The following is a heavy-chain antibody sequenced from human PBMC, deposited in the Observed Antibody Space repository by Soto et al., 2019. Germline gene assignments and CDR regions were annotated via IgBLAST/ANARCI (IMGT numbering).Heavy chain of an antibody. CDR2: ISSSSSTI. V-gene: IGHV3-48*02. Sequence: PGGSLRLSCAASGFTFSSYSMNWVRQAPGKGLEWVSYISSSSSTIYYADSVKGRFTISRDNAKNSLYLQMNSLRDEDTAVYYCASDSSGSNYYYGMDVWGQGTTVTVSS. D-gene: IGHD3-22*01. CDR3: ASDSSGSNYYYGMDV. J-gene: IGHJ6*02. CDR1: GFTFSSYS.